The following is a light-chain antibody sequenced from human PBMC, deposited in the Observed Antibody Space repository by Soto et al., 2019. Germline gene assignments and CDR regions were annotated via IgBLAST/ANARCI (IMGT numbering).Light chain of an antibody. CDR3: QQRKNWPPLT. CDR2: EAS. Sequence: EIVLTQSPATVSLSPGERATLSCRASQSVSSYLAWYQQKPGQAPRLLIYEASNRATGIPARFSGSGSGTDFTLTISSLEPEDFAVYYCQQRKNWPPLTFGGGTKVEIK. CDR1: QSVSSY. V-gene: IGKV3-11*01. J-gene: IGKJ4*01.